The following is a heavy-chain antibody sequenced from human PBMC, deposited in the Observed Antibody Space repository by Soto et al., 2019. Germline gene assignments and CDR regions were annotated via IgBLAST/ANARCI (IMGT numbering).Heavy chain of an antibody. CDR3: ARSGHTFGGVI. Sequence: PSETLSLTCTVSGASMNDYYGSWIRQSPGKGLEHIGYMNHVGRGEYNPSLKSRVTISVDTSNNQISLKLGSVTAADTGIYYCARSGHTFGGVIWGQGILVTVSS. CDR1: GASMNDYY. V-gene: IGHV4-59*13. D-gene: IGHD3-16*01. J-gene: IGHJ4*02. CDR2: MNHVGRG.